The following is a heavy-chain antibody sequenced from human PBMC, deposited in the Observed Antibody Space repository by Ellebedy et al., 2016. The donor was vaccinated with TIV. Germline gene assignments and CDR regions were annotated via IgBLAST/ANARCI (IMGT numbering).Heavy chain of an antibody. CDR3: ARGSKGDFYFDY. CDR1: GFTVNDNY. J-gene: IGHJ4*02. V-gene: IGHV3-53*01. CDR2: IYASGST. Sequence: PGGSLRLSCAASGFTVNDNYMNWVRQAPGKGLEWVSVIYASGSTYYADSVKGRFTISRDISKNTLYLQMNSLRAEDTALYYCARGSKGDFYFDYWGQGTLVTVSS. D-gene: IGHD2-21*01.